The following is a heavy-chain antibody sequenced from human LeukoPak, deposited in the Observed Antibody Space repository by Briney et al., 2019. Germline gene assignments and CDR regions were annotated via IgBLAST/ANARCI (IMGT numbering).Heavy chain of an antibody. Sequence: GGSLRLSCAASGFTFSSNWMSWVRQAPGKWLEWVANIKQDGSEKYYVDSVKGRFTISRDNAKNSLYLQMNSLRAEDTAVYYCARKVAGIDYWGQGTLVTVSS. D-gene: IGHD6-19*01. CDR1: GFTFSSNW. J-gene: IGHJ4*02. CDR3: ARKVAGIDY. CDR2: IKQDGSEK. V-gene: IGHV3-7*01.